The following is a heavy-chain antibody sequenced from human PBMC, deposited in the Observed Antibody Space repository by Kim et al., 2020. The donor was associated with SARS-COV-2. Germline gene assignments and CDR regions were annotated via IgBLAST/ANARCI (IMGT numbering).Heavy chain of an antibody. CDR3: VGGVPTAGFDP. V-gene: IGHV6-1*01. Sequence: SQTLSLTCAISGDRVSSNSATWSWIRQSPSRGLEWLGRTYYRSKWNYDYALSVKGRMTINSDTAKNQFSLQLNSVPPEDTAVYYCVGGVPTAGFDPWGQGILVTVSS. J-gene: IGHJ5*02. CDR1: GDRVSSNSAT. CDR2: TYYRSKWNY. D-gene: IGHD2-2*01.